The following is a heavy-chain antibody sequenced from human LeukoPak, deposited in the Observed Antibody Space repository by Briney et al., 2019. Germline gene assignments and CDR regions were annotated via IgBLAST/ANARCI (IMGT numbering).Heavy chain of an antibody. V-gene: IGHV4-39*01. CDR2: IYYSGST. CDR1: GGSISSSSYY. Sequence: SETLSLTCTVSGGSISSSSYYWGWIRQPPGKGLEWIGSIYYSGSTHYDPSLKSRVTISVDTSKNQFSLKLSSVTAADTAVYYCARLVVVSNYYYGMDVWGQGTTVTVSS. J-gene: IGHJ6*02. D-gene: IGHD2-2*01. CDR3: ARLVVVSNYYYGMDV.